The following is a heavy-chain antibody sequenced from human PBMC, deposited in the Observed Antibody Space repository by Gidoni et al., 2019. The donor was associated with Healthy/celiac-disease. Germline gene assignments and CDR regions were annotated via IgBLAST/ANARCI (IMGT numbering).Heavy chain of an antibody. CDR3: AHSLGYSYGYSSYYYGMDV. CDR2: IYWDDDK. D-gene: IGHD5-18*01. J-gene: IGHJ6*02. V-gene: IGHV2-5*02. Sequence: QITLTESGPTLVKPTQTLTLTCTFSGFSPSTSGVGGGWIRQPPGKALEWLALIYWDDDKRYSPSLKSRLTITKDTSKNQVVLTMTNMDPVDTATYYCAHSLGYSYGYSSYYYGMDVWGQGTTVTVSS. CDR1: GFSPSTSGVG.